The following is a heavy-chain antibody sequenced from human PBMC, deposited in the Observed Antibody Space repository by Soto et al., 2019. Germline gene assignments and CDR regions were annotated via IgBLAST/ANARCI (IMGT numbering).Heavy chain of an antibody. CDR3: ARVHPGTGWPFHYYGMDV. D-gene: IGHD6-25*01. CDR2: IKQDGSEK. Sequence: QPVGSLRLSCVASEFTFSNYWMSWVRQAPGKGLEWVANIKQDGSEKYYVDSVKGRFTISRDNAENSLYLQMNSPRAEDTALYYCARVHPGTGWPFHYYGMDVWGQGTTVTVSS. J-gene: IGHJ6*02. V-gene: IGHV3-7*01. CDR1: EFTFSNYW.